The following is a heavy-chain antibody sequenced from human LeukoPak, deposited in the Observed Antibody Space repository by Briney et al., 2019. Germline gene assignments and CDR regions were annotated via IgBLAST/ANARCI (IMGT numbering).Heavy chain of an antibody. V-gene: IGHV3-66*04. CDR1: GFTVSSNY. CDR3: ASHLTYCGGDCYSY. D-gene: IGHD2-21*02. Sequence: GGSLRLSCAASGFTVSSNYMSWVRQAPGKGLEWVSVIYSGGSTYYADSVKGRFTISRDNSKNTLYLQMNSLRAEDTAVYYCASHLTYCGGDCYSYWGRGTLVTVSS. CDR2: IYSGGST. J-gene: IGHJ4*02.